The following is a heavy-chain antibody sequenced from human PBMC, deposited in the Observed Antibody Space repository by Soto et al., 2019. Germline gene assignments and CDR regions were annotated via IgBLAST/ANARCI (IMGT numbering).Heavy chain of an antibody. D-gene: IGHD2-2*01. CDR3: ARHQNAVPAAILTIDYYYYMDV. CDR2: IYYSGST. J-gene: IGHJ6*03. CDR1: GGPISSSSYY. V-gene: IGHV4-39*01. Sequence: PSETLSLTCTVSGGPISSSSYYWGWIRQPPGKGLEWIGSIYYSGSTYYNPSLKSRVTISVDTSKNQFSLKLSSVTAADTAVYYCARHQNAVPAAILTIDYYYYMDVWGKGTTVTVSS.